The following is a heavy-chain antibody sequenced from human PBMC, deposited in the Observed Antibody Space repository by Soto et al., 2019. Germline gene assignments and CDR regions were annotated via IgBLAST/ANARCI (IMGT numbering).Heavy chain of an antibody. Sequence: ASVKVSCKASGGTFSSYTISWVRQAPGQGLEWMGRIIPILGIANYAQKFQGRVTITADKSTSTAYMELSSLRSEDTAVYYCARRAPDMSTWFDPWGQGTLVTVSS. CDR1: GGTFSSYT. V-gene: IGHV1-69*02. CDR3: ARRAPDMSTWFDP. J-gene: IGHJ5*02. CDR2: IIPILGIA. D-gene: IGHD2-2*01.